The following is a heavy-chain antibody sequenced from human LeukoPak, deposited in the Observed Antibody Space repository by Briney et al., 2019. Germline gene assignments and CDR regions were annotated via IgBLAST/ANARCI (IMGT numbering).Heavy chain of an antibody. J-gene: IGHJ4*02. D-gene: IGHD2-2*01. CDR1: GGSFSGYC. Sequence: SETLSLTCAVYGGSFSGYCWSWIRQPPGKGLEWIGEINHSGSTNYNPSLKSRVTISVDTSKNQFSLKLSSVTAADTAVYYCARACSSTSCSSFDYWGQGTLVTVSS. CDR3: ARACSSTSCSSFDY. V-gene: IGHV4-34*01. CDR2: INHSGST.